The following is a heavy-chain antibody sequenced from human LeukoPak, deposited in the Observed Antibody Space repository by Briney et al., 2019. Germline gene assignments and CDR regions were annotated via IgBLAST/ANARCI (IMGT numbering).Heavy chain of an antibody. J-gene: IGHJ4*01. D-gene: IGHD3-3*01. CDR2: INPNSGGT. CDR1: GYTFTGYY. V-gene: IGHV1-2*02. Sequence: ASVKVSCKASGYTFTGYYRHWVRQAPGQGLEWMGWINPNSGGTNYAQTFQGRVTMTRDTSISTAYMELSRLSSEATAVYYCPRDRGSGSSGLEYYFDYWGPGTLVTVSS. CDR3: PRDRGSGSSGLEYYFDY.